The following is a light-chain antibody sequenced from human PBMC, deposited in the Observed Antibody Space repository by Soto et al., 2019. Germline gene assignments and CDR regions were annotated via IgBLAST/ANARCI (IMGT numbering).Light chain of an antibody. Sequence: DIQLTQSPSFLSASVGDRVTITCRASQAISSSLAWYQPNPGKAPKLLIYAASTLQKGVPSSFSGSGAGTECTLTFSCLQPEDFAPYYCQHLNAYRYSFGQGTKVEIK. V-gene: IGKV1-9*01. CDR3: QHLNAYRYS. CDR2: AAS. CDR1: QAISSS. J-gene: IGKJ2*01.